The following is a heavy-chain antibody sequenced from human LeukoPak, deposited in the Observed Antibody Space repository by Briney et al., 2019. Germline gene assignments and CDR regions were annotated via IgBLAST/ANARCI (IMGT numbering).Heavy chain of an antibody. CDR3: ARNYGDNGIAGY. V-gene: IGHV4-59*01. D-gene: IGHD4-17*01. CDR1: GDPMTIDY. CDR2: IYNGETSNYNGGT. J-gene: IGHJ4*02. Sequence: SETLSLTCTVSGDPMTIDYWSWIRQPPGKGLEWIGYIYNGETSNYNGGTNYNPSLKSRVTISVDTAKNQFSLRLSSVTAADTAVYYCARNYGDNGIAGYWGQGTLVTVSS.